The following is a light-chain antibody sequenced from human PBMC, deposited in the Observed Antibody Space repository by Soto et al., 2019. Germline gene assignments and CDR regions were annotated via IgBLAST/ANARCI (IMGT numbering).Light chain of an antibody. Sequence: QSVLTQPASVSGSPGQSITISCTGTSSDVGSYDLVSWYQQHPGTAPKLMIYEGSKRPSGVSYRFSGSKSGNTASLTISGLRTEDEADYYCCSYGGSTIVVFGGGTKLTVL. V-gene: IGLV2-23*01. J-gene: IGLJ2*01. CDR3: CSYGGSTIVV. CDR2: EGS. CDR1: SSDVGSYDL.